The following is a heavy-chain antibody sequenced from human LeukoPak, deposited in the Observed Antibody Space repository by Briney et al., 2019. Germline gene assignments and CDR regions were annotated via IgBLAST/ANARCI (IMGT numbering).Heavy chain of an antibody. CDR2: ISWNSGSI. V-gene: IGHV3-9*01. CDR3: TTVTTRPDY. D-gene: IGHD4-11*01. Sequence: GGSLRLSCAASGFTFDDYAMHWVRQAPGKGLEWVSGISWNSGSIGYADSVKGRFTISRDNSKNTLYLQMNSLRAEDTAVYYCTTVTTRPDYWGQGTLVTVSS. CDR1: GFTFDDYA. J-gene: IGHJ4*02.